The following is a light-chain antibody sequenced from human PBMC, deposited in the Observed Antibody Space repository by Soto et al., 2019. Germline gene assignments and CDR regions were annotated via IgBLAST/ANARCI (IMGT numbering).Light chain of an antibody. CDR2: EVS. V-gene: IGLV2-14*01. CDR3: SSYTSSSTLENV. Sequence: QSALTQPASVSGSPGQSITISCTGTSSDVGGYNYVSWYQQHPGKAPKLLIYEVSNRPSGVSNRFSGSKSGNTASLTISGLQAEDEAEYYCSSYTSSSTLENVFGTGTKLTVL. J-gene: IGLJ1*01. CDR1: SSDVGGYNY.